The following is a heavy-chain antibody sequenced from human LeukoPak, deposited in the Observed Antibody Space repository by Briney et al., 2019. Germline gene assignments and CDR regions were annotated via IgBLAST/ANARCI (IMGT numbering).Heavy chain of an antibody. Sequence: GGSLRLSCAASGFTVSSNYMSWVRQAPGKGLEWVSVIYSGGSTYYADSVKGRFTISRDNSKNTLYLQMNSLRAEDTAVYYCARGLLAAADVFDYWGQGTLVTVSS. CDR1: GFTVSSNY. CDR2: IYSGGST. CDR3: ARGLLAAADVFDY. J-gene: IGHJ4*02. V-gene: IGHV3-53*05. D-gene: IGHD6-13*01.